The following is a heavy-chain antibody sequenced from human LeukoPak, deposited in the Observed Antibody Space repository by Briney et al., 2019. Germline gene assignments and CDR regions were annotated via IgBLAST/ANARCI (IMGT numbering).Heavy chain of an antibody. J-gene: IGHJ4*02. Sequence: PGGSLRLSCAASGFTFSSYGMSWVRQAPGKGLEWVSAISGSGGSTYNADSVKGRFTISRDNSKNTLYLQMNSLRAEDTAVYYCAKWGRLQKWFGELLLEGPNFDYWGQGTLVTVSS. CDR1: GFTFSSYG. CDR2: ISGSGGST. D-gene: IGHD3-10*01. V-gene: IGHV3-23*01. CDR3: AKWGRLQKWFGELLLEGPNFDY.